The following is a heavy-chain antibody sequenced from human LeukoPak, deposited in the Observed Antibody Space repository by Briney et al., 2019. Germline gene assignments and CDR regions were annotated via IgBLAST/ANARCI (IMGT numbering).Heavy chain of an antibody. CDR2: ISWNSFSI. V-gene: IGHV3-9*01. J-gene: IGHJ6*03. Sequence: GGSLRLSCAASGFTFDDYAMHWVRQAPGKGLEWVSGISWNSFSIGYADSVKGRFTISRDNTKNSLYLQMNSLRAEDTALYYCAKSSGNYLNYYYYMDVWGKGTTVTISS. D-gene: IGHD3-10*01. CDR1: GFTFDDYA. CDR3: AKSSGNYLNYYYYMDV.